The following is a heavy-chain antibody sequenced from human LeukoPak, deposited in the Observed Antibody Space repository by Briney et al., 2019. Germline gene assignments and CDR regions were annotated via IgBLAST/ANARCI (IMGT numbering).Heavy chain of an antibody. V-gene: IGHV1-46*01. CDR1: GYTFTNYY. CDR3: ARLGWELTDAFDI. Sequence: ASVKVSCKASGYTFTNYYMHWVRQAPGQGLEWMGVFNPSGGSTSYAQKFQGRVTMTRDTSTSTVYMELSSLRSEDAAVYYCARLGWELTDAFDIWGQGTMVTVSS. J-gene: IGHJ3*02. CDR2: FNPSGGST. D-gene: IGHD1-26*01.